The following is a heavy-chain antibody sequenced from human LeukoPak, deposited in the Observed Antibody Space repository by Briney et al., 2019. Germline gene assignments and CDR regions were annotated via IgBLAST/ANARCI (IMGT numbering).Heavy chain of an antibody. CDR2: IRKKAYGGTR. CDR1: GFRFGDYA. Sequence: GGSLRLSCAPSGFRFGDYAMTWVRQAPGKGLEWVGFIRKKAYGGTRAYAASVEGRFSISRDDSRSIAYLQMNSLKTEDTAVYYCARMPDPWMGFDYWGQGTLVTVSS. CDR3: ARMPDPWMGFDY. J-gene: IGHJ4*02. D-gene: IGHD2-2*01. V-gene: IGHV3-49*04.